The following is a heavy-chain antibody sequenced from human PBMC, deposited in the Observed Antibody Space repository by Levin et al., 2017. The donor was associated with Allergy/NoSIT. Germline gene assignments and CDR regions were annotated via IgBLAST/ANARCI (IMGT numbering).Heavy chain of an antibody. Sequence: ETLSLTCAASGFTFSIYAMGWVRQAPGKGLEWVSTIFGNSDNIYYADSVKGRFTISRDNSRNTLFLQMNSLRAEDTAVYYCAKVPWGSVYWGQGTLVTVPS. CDR1: GFTFSIYA. D-gene: IGHD3-16*01. CDR3: AKVPWGSVY. J-gene: IGHJ4*02. CDR2: IFGNSDNI. V-gene: IGHV3-23*01.